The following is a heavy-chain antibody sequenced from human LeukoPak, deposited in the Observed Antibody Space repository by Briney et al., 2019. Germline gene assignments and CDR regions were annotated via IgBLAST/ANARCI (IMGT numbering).Heavy chain of an antibody. J-gene: IGHJ5*02. CDR2: IIPIFGTA. CDR3: ASHGMRYCSSTSCLGWFDP. V-gene: IGHV1-69*05. D-gene: IGHD2-2*01. CDR1: GGTFSSYA. Sequence: SVKVSCKASGGTFSSYAISWVRQAPGQGLEWMGGIIPIFGTANYAQKFQGRVTITTDESTSTAYVELSSLRSEDTAVYYCASHGMRYCSSTSCLGWFDPWGQGTLVAVSS.